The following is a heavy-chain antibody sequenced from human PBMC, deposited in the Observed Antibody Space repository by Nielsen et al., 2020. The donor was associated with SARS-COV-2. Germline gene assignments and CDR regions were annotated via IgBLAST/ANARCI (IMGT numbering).Heavy chain of an antibody. V-gene: IGHV4-30-4*01. J-gene: IGHJ6*04. D-gene: IGHD3-3*01. CDR1: GGSISSGDYY. Sequence: SETLSLTCTVSGGSISSGDYYWSWIRQPPGKGLEWIGYIYYSGSTYYNPSLKSRVTISVDTSKNQFSLKLSSVTAADTAVYYCARHDRITIFGVGEVDVWGKGTTVTVSS. CDR2: IYYSGST. CDR3: ARHDRITIFGVGEVDV.